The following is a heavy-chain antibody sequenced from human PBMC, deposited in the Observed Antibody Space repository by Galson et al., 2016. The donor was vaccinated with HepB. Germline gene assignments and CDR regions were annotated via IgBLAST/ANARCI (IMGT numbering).Heavy chain of an antibody. CDR1: GFTFSNYG. V-gene: IGHV3-23*01. J-gene: IGHJ6*04. CDR3: VQGSTAPAV. CDR2: ISRSGDSI. D-gene: IGHD2-2*01. Sequence: SLRLSCAASGFTFSNYGMTWVRQAPGKGLEVVSSISRSGDSIDCADSVKGRFTISRDNSKNTLSLQMNSLTADDTVIYYCVQGSTAPAVWGKGTTVTVSS.